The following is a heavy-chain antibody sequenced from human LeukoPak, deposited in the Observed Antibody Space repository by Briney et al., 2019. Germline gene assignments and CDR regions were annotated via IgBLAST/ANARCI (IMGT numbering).Heavy chain of an antibody. CDR1: GFTFSSYG. D-gene: IGHD6-13*01. V-gene: IGHV3-30*18. CDR2: ISYDGSNK. Sequence: PGRSLRLSCAASGFTFSSYGMHWVRQAPGKGLEWVAVISYDGSNKYYADSVKGRSTISRDNSKNTLYLQMNSLRAEDTAVYYCAKGGYSSSWEFDYWGRGTLVTVSS. J-gene: IGHJ4*02. CDR3: AKGGYSSSWEFDY.